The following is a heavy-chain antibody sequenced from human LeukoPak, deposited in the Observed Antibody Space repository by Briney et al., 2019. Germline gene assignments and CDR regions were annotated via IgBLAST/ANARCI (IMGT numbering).Heavy chain of an antibody. CDR2: ISSNGGST. J-gene: IGHJ4*02. CDR3: VKGTTGYFDY. V-gene: IGHV3-64D*06. Sequence: GGSLRLSCSASGFTFSSYAMHWVRQAPGKGLEYVSAISSNGGSTYYADFVKGRFTISRDNSKNTLYLQMSSLRAEDTAVYYCVKGTTGYFDYWGQGTLVTVSS. D-gene: IGHD4-17*01. CDR1: GFTFSSYA.